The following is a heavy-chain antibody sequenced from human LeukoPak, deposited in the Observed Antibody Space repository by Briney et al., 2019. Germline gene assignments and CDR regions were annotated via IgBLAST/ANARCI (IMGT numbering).Heavy chain of an antibody. CDR3: ARGGEYSYGLMDV. CDR1: GFTFDDYG. CDR2: INWNGGST. V-gene: IGHV3-20*04. D-gene: IGHD5-18*01. Sequence: GGSLRLSCAASGFTFDDYGMSWVRQAPGKGLEWVSGINWNGGSTGYADSVKGRFTISRDNAKNTLYLQMNSLRAEDTAVYYCARGGEYSYGLMDVWGKGTTVTVSS. J-gene: IGHJ6*04.